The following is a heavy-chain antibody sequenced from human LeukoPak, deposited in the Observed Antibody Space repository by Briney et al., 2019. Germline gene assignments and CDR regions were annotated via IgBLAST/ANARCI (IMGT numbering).Heavy chain of an antibody. Sequence: ASVKVSCKASGYTFSNNDINWVRQATGQGLEWMGWMNPNSGNTGYAQKFQGRVTITRNTSISTAYMELSSLRSEDTAVYYCARAGPVLRYFDWSYYYYYYMDVWGKGTTVPVSS. J-gene: IGHJ6*03. CDR2: MNPNSGNT. V-gene: IGHV1-8*03. D-gene: IGHD3-9*01. CDR3: ARAGPVLRYFDWSYYYYYYMDV. CDR1: GYTFSNND.